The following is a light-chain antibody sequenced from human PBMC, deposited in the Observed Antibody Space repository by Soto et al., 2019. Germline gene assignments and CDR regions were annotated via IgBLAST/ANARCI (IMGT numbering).Light chain of an antibody. CDR3: QSYDSSLRAVV. Sequence: QSVLTQPPSVSGAPGQRVTISCTGSSSNIGAGYDVHWYQQLPGTAPKLLIYGNSNRPSGVPDRFSGSKSGTSASLAITGLQAEDEADYYCQSYDSSLRAVVFGGGPKRTAL. CDR1: SSNIGAGYD. J-gene: IGLJ2*01. CDR2: GNS. V-gene: IGLV1-40*01.